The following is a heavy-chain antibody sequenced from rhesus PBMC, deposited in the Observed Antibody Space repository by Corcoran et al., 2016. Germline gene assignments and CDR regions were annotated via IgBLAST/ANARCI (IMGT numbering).Heavy chain of an antibody. D-gene: IGHD4-29*01. V-gene: IGHV3S5*01. Sequence: EVQLVETGGGLVQPGGSLKLSCAASGFTFSSYGMSWVRQAPGKGLAWVSAINSGEDSTYYADAVKGRFTISRDNSKNTLSLQMNSLRAEDTAVYYCAKEGDYGTDFDYWGQGVLVTVSS. CDR2: INSGEDST. CDR1: GFTFSSYG. CDR3: AKEGDYGTDFDY. J-gene: IGHJ4*01.